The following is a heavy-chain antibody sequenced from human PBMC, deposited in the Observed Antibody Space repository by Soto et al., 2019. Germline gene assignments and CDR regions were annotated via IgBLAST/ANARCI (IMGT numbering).Heavy chain of an antibody. CDR3: ACPEASSGYYDPPRDYYYGMDV. D-gene: IGHD3-22*01. V-gene: IGHV1-69*13. CDR1: GGTFSSYA. CDR2: IIPIFGTA. Sequence: SVKVSCKASGGTFSSYAISWVRQAPGQGLEWMGGIIPIFGTANYAQKFQGRVTITADESTSTAYMELSSLRSEDTAVYYCACPEASSGYYDPPRDYYYGMDVWGKGTTVTVSS. J-gene: IGHJ6*04.